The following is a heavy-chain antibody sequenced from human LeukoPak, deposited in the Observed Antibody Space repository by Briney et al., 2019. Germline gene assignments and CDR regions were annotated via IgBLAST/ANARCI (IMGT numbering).Heavy chain of an antibody. D-gene: IGHD6-19*01. V-gene: IGHV4-59*08. CDR2: IYYSGIT. CDR3: ASLSVAGRGAFDY. Sequence: SETLSLTCTVSGVSISNYYWSWIRQPPGKGLEWIGYIYYSGITNYNPSLNSRITISVDTSKNQFSLKMSSVNAADTAVYYCASLSVAGRGAFDYWGQGTLVTVSS. J-gene: IGHJ4*02. CDR1: GVSISNYY.